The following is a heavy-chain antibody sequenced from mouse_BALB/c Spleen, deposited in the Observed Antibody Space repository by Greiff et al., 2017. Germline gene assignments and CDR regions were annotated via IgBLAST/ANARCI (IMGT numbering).Heavy chain of an antibody. D-gene: IGHD2-4*01. CDR1: GFTFSDYY. CDR3: AFSTMITTGFAY. V-gene: IGHV5-4*02. CDR2: ISDGGSYT. Sequence: EVMLVESGGGLVKPGGSLKLSCAASGFTFSDYYMYWVRQTPEKRLEWVATISDGGSYTYYPDSVKGRFTISRDNAKNNLYLQMSSLKSEDTAMYYCAFSTMITTGFAYWGQGTLVTVSA. J-gene: IGHJ3*01.